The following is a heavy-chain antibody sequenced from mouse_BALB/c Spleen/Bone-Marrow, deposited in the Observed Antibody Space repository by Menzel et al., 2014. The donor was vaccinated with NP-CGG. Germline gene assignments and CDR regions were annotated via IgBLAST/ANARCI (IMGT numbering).Heavy chain of an antibody. CDR1: GYTFTSYW. J-gene: IGHJ4*01. V-gene: IGHV1S127*01. CDR3: TRDAMDY. Sequence: QVQLKESGAKLVKPGASVKMSCKASGYTFTSYWMHWVRQRPGQGLEWIGVIDPSDSYTSYIQKFKGKATLTVDTSSGTAYMQLSSLTSEDSAVYYCTRDAMDYWGQGTSVTVSS. CDR2: IDPSDSYT.